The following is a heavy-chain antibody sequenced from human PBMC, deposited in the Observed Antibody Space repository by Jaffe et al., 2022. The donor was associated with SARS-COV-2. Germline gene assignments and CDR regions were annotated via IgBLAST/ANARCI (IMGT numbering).Heavy chain of an antibody. CDR1: GFTLSTYA. J-gene: IGHJ4*02. D-gene: IGHD6-19*01. CDR2: IWSDGSDR. V-gene: IGHV3-33*01. CDR3: ARNRFGSGWYYFDY. Sequence: QVQLVESGGGVVQPGRSLRLSCEVSGFTLSTYAMHWVRQAPGKGLEWVAVIWSDGSDRYYADSVKGRFTISRDNSKNTVYLEMNNLRADDAAVYYCARNRFGSGWYYFDYWGQGALVTVSS.